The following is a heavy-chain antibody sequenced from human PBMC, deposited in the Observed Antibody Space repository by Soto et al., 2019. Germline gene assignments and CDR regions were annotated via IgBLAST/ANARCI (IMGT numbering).Heavy chain of an antibody. J-gene: IGHJ4*02. CDR3: ARGGALRPNGHVPLDF. V-gene: IGHV4-30-2*01. Sequence: QLMLQESGSGLVRPSQTLSLTCTVSGDSITSGMYSWSWIRQAPGKRLEWIGNIHVTGYTAFSPSLRRRVTMSVATSRNQFSLNLNSVTAADTAVYFCARGGALRPNGHVPLDFWGQGTLVTVSS. CDR1: GDSITSGMYS. CDR2: IHVTGYT. D-gene: IGHD3-16*01.